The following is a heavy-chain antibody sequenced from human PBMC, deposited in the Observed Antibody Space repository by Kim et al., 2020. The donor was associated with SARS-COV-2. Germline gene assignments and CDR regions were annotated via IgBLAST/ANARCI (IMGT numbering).Heavy chain of an antibody. CDR2: IKQDGSEK. J-gene: IGHJ3*02. CDR3: ARDQGWYLRSQARDAFDI. CDR1: RFTFSSYW. Sequence: GGSLRLSCAASRFTFSSYWMSWVRQAPGKGLEWVANIKQDGSEKYYVDSVKGRFTISRDNAKNSLYLQMNSLRAEDTAVYYCARDQGWYLRSQARDAFDIWGQGTMVTVSS. V-gene: IGHV3-7*01. D-gene: IGHD6-19*01.